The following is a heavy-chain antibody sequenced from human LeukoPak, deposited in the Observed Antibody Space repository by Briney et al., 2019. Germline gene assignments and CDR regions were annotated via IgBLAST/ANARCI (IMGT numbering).Heavy chain of an antibody. CDR1: GFTFSTYD. V-gene: IGHV3-48*01. CDR2: ISSSSRTI. J-gene: IGHJ6*02. CDR3: ARLRYYAMDV. Sequence: PGGSLRLSCAASGFTFSTYDMNWVRQVPGKGLEWVSYISSSSRTISYADSVKGRFTISRDNAKNSLYLQMNSLRAEDTAVYYCARLRYYAMDVWGQGTTVTASS.